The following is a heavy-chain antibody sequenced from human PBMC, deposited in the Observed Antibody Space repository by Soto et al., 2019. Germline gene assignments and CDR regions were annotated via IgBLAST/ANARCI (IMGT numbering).Heavy chain of an antibody. D-gene: IGHD1-26*01. CDR1: SGSVSGSDSRGIYY. V-gene: IGHV4-61*01. CDR2: IYYNGST. Sequence: QVQLQESGPGLVKPSETLSLTCTVSSGSVSGSDSRGIYYRTWIRQPSGKGLEWIGYIYYNGSTYYTTSLKSRVTISADTSKNQFSLKVSSVTAADTAVYYCARGNILGACAFDYWGQGTLVTVSS. J-gene: IGHJ4*02. CDR3: ARGNILGACAFDY.